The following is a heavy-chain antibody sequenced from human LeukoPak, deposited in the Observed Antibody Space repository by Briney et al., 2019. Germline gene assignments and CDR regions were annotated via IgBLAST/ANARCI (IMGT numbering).Heavy chain of an antibody. CDR3: ARVSFPGPDPYYYYGMDV. CDR2: MNPNSGNT. D-gene: IGHD3-16*02. Sequence: ASVKVSCKASGYTFTSYDINWVRQATGQGLEWMGWMNPNSGNTGYAQKFQGRVTMTRNTSISTAYMELSSLRSEDTAVYYCARVSFPGPDPYYYYGMDVWGQGTTVTVSS. V-gene: IGHV1-8*01. J-gene: IGHJ6*02. CDR1: GYTFTSYD.